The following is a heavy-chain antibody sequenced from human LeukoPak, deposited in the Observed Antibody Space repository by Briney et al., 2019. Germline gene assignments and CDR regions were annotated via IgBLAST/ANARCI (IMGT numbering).Heavy chain of an antibody. CDR1: GFTFSSYS. Sequence: GGSLRLSCAASGFTFSSYSMNWVRQAPGKGLEWVSYISSSSSTIYYADSVKGRFTISRDNAKNSLYLQMNSLRAEDTAVYYCARDRVSCWYHFDYWGQGTLATVSS. CDR3: ARDRVSCWYHFDY. CDR2: ISSSSSTI. D-gene: IGHD6-19*01. V-gene: IGHV3-48*01. J-gene: IGHJ4*02.